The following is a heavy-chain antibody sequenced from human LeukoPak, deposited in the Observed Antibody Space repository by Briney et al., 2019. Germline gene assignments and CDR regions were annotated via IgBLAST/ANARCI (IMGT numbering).Heavy chain of an antibody. CDR1: GGSISSYY. D-gene: IGHD6-13*01. CDR3: ASHSSSWYSHYMDA. CDR2: IYYSGST. J-gene: IGHJ6*03. V-gene: IGHV4-59*01. Sequence: PSETLSLTCTVSGGSISSYYWSWIRQPPGKGLEWIGYIYYSGSTNYNPSLKSRVTISVDTSKNQFSLKLSSVTAADTAVYYCASHSSSWYSHYMDAWGKGTTVTVSS.